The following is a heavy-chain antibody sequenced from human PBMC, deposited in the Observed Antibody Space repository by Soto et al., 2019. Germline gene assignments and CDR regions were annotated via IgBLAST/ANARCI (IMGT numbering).Heavy chain of an antibody. CDR1: GFTFSSYA. J-gene: IGHJ4*02. Sequence: EVQLLQSGGGLVQPGGSLRLSCAASGFTFSSYAMSWVRQAPGKGLEWVSTISGTGGSTYYPDSVKGRFTISRDNSKNTVYLQMNSLRAEDAAVYYCAKEMTSGDYLCDYCGKGTLVTVAS. CDR2: ISGTGGST. CDR3: AKEMTSGDYLCDY. D-gene: IGHD3-22*01. V-gene: IGHV3-23*01.